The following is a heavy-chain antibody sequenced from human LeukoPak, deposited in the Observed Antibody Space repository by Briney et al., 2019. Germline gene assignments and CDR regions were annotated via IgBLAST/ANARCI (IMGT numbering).Heavy chain of an antibody. D-gene: IGHD6-13*01. CDR2: ISNTGNAL. Sequence: GGSLRLSCAASGFIFSSYTMNWVRQAPGKGLEWVSYISNTGNALNYADSVKGRFTIPRDNAKNSLYLQMNSLRAEDTAVYYCARPASGTYSTFDYWGPGTLVTVSS. CDR1: GFIFSSYT. J-gene: IGHJ4*02. V-gene: IGHV3-48*01. CDR3: ARPASGTYSTFDY.